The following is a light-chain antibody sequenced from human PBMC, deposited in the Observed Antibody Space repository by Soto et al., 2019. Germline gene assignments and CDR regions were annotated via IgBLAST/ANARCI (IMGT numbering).Light chain of an antibody. Sequence: SYELTQPPSVSVSPGQTASITCSGDKLGDKYVCWYQHKSGQSPVLVIYQDSERPSGIPERFSGSNSGNTATLTISGTQAMDEADYSCQAWDSSTVVFGGGTKLTVL. V-gene: IGLV3-1*01. CDR3: QAWDSSTVV. CDR1: KLGDKY. J-gene: IGLJ2*01. CDR2: QDS.